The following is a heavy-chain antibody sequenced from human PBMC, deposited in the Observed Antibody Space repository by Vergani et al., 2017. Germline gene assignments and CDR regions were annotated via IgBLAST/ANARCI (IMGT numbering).Heavy chain of an antibody. D-gene: IGHD1/OR15-1a*01. J-gene: IGHJ4*02. V-gene: IGHV3-33*01. CDR2: IWYDGSNK. CDR1: GFTFSSYG. CDR3: ARDFPGPQQD. Sequence: QVQLVESGGGVVQPGRSLRLSCAASGFTFSSYGMHWVRQAPGKGREWVAVIWYDGSNKYYADSVKGRFTISRDNSKNTLYLQMNSLRAEDTAVYYCARDFPGPQQDWGQGTLVTVSS.